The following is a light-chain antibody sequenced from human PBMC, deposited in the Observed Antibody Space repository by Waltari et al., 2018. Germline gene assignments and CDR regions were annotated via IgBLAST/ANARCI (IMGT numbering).Light chain of an antibody. V-gene: IGLV2-14*03. CDR1: SSDVGRHES. Sequence: QSALTQPASVSGSPGQSITISCTGSSSDVGRHESVSWYQAHPGQAPKVIIYDVNNRPSGVSHRFSGSKSGNTASLTISGLQAEDEANYYCSSQSSDAVVIFGGGTKLTVL. CDR2: DVN. CDR3: SSQSSDAVVI. J-gene: IGLJ2*01.